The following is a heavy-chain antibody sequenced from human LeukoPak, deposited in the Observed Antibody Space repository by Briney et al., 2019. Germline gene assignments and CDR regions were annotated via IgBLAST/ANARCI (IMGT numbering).Heavy chain of an antibody. V-gene: IGHV4-61*05. J-gene: IGHJ4*02. CDR1: GGSISSSSYY. CDR3: ARQGFYSSSWYAY. Sequence: SETLSLTCTVSGGSISSSSYYWGWIRQPPGKGLEWIGYIYYSGSTNYNPSLKSRVTISVDTSKNQFSLKLSSVIAADTAVYYCARQGFYSSSWYAYWGQGTLVTVSS. CDR2: IYYSGST. D-gene: IGHD6-13*01.